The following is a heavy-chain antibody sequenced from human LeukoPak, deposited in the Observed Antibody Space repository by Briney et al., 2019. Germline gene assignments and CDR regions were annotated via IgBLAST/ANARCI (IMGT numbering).Heavy chain of an antibody. V-gene: IGHV3-23*01. Sequence: GGSLRLSCAASGFTFSCYALSWVRQAPGKGLEWVSGISGSGGSTYYADSVKGRFTVSRDNSKNMLYLQMNSLRAEDTAVYYCAKGDGYNYDNWFDPWGQGTLVTVSS. CDR2: ISGSGGST. D-gene: IGHD5-24*01. J-gene: IGHJ5*02. CDR3: AKGDGYNYDNWFDP. CDR1: GFTFSCYA.